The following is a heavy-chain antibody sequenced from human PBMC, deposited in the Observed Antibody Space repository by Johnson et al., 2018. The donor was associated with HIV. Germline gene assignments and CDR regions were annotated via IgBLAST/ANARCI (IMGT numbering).Heavy chain of an antibody. Sequence: VQLVESGGGVVQPGRSLRLSCAASGFTFSSYGMHWVRKAPAKGLEWVSGINWNGGNTGYADSVKGRFIISRDNAKNSLYLQMNSLRAEDTALYYCARDWDYYDSSGYYYANMVDAFDVWGQGTVVTVSS. V-gene: IGHV3-20*04. D-gene: IGHD3-22*01. CDR1: GFTFSSYG. CDR2: INWNGGNT. CDR3: ARDWDYYDSSGYYYANMVDAFDV. J-gene: IGHJ3*01.